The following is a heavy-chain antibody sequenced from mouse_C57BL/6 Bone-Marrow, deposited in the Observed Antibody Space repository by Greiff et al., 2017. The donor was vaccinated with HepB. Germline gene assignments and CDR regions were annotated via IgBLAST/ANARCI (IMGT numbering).Heavy chain of an antibody. J-gene: IGHJ1*03. V-gene: IGHV5-2*01. CDR2: INSDGGST. D-gene: IGHD2-3*01. CDR3: ARQRCLIRWNWYFDV. Sequence: EVKLQESGGGLVQPGESLKLSCESNEYEFPSHDMSWVRKTQEKRLELVAAINSDGGSTYYPDTMERRFIISRDNTKKTLYLQMSSLRSEDTALYYCARQRCLIRWNWYFDVWGTGTTVTVSS. CDR1: EYEFPSHD.